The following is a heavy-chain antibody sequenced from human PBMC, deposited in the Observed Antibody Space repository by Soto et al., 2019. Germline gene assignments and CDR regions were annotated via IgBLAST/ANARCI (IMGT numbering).Heavy chain of an antibody. CDR3: ARGEQYSGRIFDY. V-gene: IGHV6-1*01. Sequence: SQTRSLTFVISGDSVSSNSSAWNCIRQSPSRGLEWLGRTYYRSKWYNDYAVSVRGRITINPDTSKNQYSLQLNSVTPEDTAVYFCARGEQYSGRIFDYWGQGTLVTVSS. CDR1: GDSVSSNSSA. CDR2: TYYRSKWYN. D-gene: IGHD1-26*01. J-gene: IGHJ4*01.